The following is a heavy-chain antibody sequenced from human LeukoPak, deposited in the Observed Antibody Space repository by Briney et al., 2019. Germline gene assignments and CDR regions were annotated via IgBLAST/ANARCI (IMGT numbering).Heavy chain of an antibody. CDR2: IRYDGSNK. D-gene: IGHD5-18*01. J-gene: IGHJ4*02. Sequence: GGSLRLSCAASGFTFSSYGMHWVRQAPGKGLEWVAFIRYDGSNKYYADSVKGRFTISRDNSKNTLYLQMNSLRAEDTAVYYCAREVPERGYSYGGFDYWGQGTLVTVSS. CDR1: GFTFSSYG. V-gene: IGHV3-30*02. CDR3: AREVPERGYSYGGFDY.